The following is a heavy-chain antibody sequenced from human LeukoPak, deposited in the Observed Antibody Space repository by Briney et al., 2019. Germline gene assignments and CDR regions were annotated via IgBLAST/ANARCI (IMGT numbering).Heavy chain of an antibody. V-gene: IGHV3-23*01. D-gene: IGHD3-10*01. J-gene: IGHJ4*02. CDR2: ISRSGGST. CDR3: AKAGPAFYGSGD. CDR1: GFTFSTFD. Sequence: PGGPLRLSCAASGFTFSTFDMSWVRQAPGKGLEWVSGISRSGGSTYYADSAKGRFTISGDNSKNTLYLQMDSLRDEDTAAYYCAKAGPAFYGSGDWGQGTLVTVSS.